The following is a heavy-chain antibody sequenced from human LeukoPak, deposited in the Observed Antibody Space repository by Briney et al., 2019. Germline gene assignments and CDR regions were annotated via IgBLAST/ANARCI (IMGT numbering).Heavy chain of an antibody. V-gene: IGHV4-34*01. CDR3: ARYTGPLTYYYDSSGYLDDWYFDL. J-gene: IGHJ2*01. D-gene: IGHD3-22*01. Sequence: SETLSLTCAVYGGSFSGYYWSWIRQPPGKGLEWIGEINHSGSTNYNPSLKSRVTISVDTSKNQFSLKLSSVTAADTAVYYCARYTGPLTYYYDSSGYLDDWYFDLWGRGTLVTVSS. CDR1: GGSFSGYY. CDR2: INHSGST.